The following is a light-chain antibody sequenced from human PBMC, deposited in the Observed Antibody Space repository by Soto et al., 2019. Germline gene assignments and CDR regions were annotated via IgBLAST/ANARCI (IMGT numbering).Light chain of an antibody. Sequence: IVLTQSPGTLSLSPREIATLSCRASQRVSSSYFAWYQQKPGQAPRLLIYAASSRATGIPDRFSGSGSVTDFTLTISRLEPEDLAVYYCQQYGSSPLPFGGGTTVEIK. CDR2: AAS. CDR3: QQYGSSPLP. V-gene: IGKV3-20*01. J-gene: IGKJ4*01. CDR1: QRVSSSY.